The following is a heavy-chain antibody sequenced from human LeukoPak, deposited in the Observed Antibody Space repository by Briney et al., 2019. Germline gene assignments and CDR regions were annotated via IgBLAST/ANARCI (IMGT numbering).Heavy chain of an antibody. D-gene: IGHD6-13*01. CDR3: ASIIAAAGTGLDP. CDR2: IIPILGIA. J-gene: IGHJ5*02. CDR1: GGTFSSYA. Sequence: SVKVSCKASGGTFSSYAISWVRQAPGQGLEWMGRIIPILGIANYAQKFQGRVTITADKSTSTAYMELSSLRSEDTAVYYCASIIAAAGTGLDPWGQGTLVTVSS. V-gene: IGHV1-69*04.